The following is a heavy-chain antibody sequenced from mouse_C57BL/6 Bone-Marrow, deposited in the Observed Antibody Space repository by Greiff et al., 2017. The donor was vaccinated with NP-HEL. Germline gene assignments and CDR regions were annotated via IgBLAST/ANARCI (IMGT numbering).Heavy chain of an antibody. Sequence: VQLKQSGPELVKPGASVKISCKASGYTFTDYYMNWVKQSHGKSLEWIGDINPNNGGTSYNQKFKGKATLTVDKSSSTAYMELRSLTSEDSAVYYCARGGVITTVVARHYYAMDYWGQGTSVTVSS. CDR3: ARGGVITTVVARHYYAMDY. CDR2: INPNNGGT. CDR1: GYTFTDYY. V-gene: IGHV1-26*01. J-gene: IGHJ4*01. D-gene: IGHD1-1*01.